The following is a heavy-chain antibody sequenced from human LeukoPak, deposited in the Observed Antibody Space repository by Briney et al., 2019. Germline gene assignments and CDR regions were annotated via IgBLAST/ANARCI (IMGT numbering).Heavy chain of an antibody. CDR3: ARFFKQWLVPLPYYYYYYYMDV. Sequence: GGSLRLSCAASGFTFSSYSMNWVRQAPGKGLEWVSYISSSSSTIYYADSVKGRFTISRDNAKNSLYLQMNSLRAEDTAVYYCARFFKQWLVPLPYYYYYYYMDVWGKGTTVTVSS. J-gene: IGHJ6*03. CDR2: ISSSSSTI. CDR1: GFTFSSYS. D-gene: IGHD6-19*01. V-gene: IGHV3-48*01.